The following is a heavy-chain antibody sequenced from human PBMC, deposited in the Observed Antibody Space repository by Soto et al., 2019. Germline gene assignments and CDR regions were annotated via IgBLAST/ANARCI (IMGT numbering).Heavy chain of an antibody. V-gene: IGHV1-2*02. CDR2: INPNSGGT. Sequence: GASVKVSCKASGYTFTGYYMHWVRQAPGQGLEWMGWINPNSGGTNYAQKFQGRVTMTWDTSISTAYMELSRLRSDDTAVYYCARDYTAMVISTEHWGQGTLATAS. J-gene: IGHJ1*01. CDR3: ARDYTAMVISTEH. D-gene: IGHD5-18*01. CDR1: GYTFTGYY.